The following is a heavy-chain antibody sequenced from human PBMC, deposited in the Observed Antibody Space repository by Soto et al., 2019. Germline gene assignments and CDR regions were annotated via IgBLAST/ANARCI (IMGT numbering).Heavy chain of an antibody. CDR3: AKDPHYDYIWGSYRPSWYFDL. D-gene: IGHD3-16*02. Sequence: GGSLRLSCAASGFTFSSYAMSWVRQAPGKGLEWVSAISGSGGSTYYADSVKGRFTISRDNSKNTLYLQMNSLRAEDTAVYYCAKDPHYDYIWGSYRPSWYFDLWGRGTLVTVS. V-gene: IGHV3-23*01. J-gene: IGHJ2*01. CDR1: GFTFSSYA. CDR2: ISGSGGST.